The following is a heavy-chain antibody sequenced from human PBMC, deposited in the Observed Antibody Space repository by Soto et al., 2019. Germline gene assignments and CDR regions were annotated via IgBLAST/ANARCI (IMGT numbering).Heavy chain of an antibody. J-gene: IGHJ4*02. CDR1: GFTFSSFA. Sequence: MQLLESGGGLVQPGGSLRLSCAASGFTFSSFAMSWVRQAPGKGLEWVAVISSDGSTKYYLQSVKGRFTSSRDNSKNTVFLELNSLSYEDTAIYYCARSRSGAVADSFDSWGQGTLVTVST. V-gene: IGHV3-30*04. CDR2: ISSDGSTK. CDR3: ARSRSGAVADSFDS. D-gene: IGHD3-10*01.